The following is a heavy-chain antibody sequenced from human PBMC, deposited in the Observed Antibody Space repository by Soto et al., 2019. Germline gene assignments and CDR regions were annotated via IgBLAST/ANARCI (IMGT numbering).Heavy chain of an antibody. J-gene: IGHJ6*03. CDR3: TRRHSDYGDYDYYYYYYMDV. Sequence: GGSLRLSCAASGFTFSGSAMHWVRQASGKGLEWVGRIRSKANSYATAYAASVKGRFTISRDDSKNTAYLQMNSLKTEDTAVYYCTRRHSDYGDYDYYYYYYMDVWGKGTTVTVSS. CDR2: IRSKANSYAT. V-gene: IGHV3-73*01. D-gene: IGHD4-17*01. CDR1: GFTFSGSA.